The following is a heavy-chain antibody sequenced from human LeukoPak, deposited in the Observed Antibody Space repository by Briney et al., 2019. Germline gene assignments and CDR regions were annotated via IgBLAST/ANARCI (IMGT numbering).Heavy chain of an antibody. D-gene: IGHD2-2*01. V-gene: IGHV1-2*02. CDR3: ARALGYCSSTSCQNWFDP. Sequence: ASVRVSCKASGYTFTGYYMHWVRQAPGQGLEWMGWINPNSGGTNYAQKFQGRVTMTRDTSISTAYMELSRLRSDDTAVYYCARALGYCSSTSCQNWFDPWGQGTLVTVSS. CDR2: INPNSGGT. J-gene: IGHJ5*02. CDR1: GYTFTGYY.